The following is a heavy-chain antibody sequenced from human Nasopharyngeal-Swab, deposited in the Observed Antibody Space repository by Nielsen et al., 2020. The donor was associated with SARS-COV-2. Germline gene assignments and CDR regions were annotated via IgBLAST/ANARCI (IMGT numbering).Heavy chain of an antibody. CDR3: AREGGPYDYVWGSYRYTGEDTLFDY. CDR2: IIPILGIA. V-gene: IGHV1-69*04. CDR1: GGTFSSYA. J-gene: IGHJ4*02. Sequence: SVKVSCKASGGTFSSYAISWVRQAPGQGLEWMGRIIPILGIANYAQKFQGRVTITADKSTSTAYMELSSLRSEDTAVYYCAREGGPYDYVWGSYRYTGEDTLFDYWGQGTLVTVSS. D-gene: IGHD3-16*02.